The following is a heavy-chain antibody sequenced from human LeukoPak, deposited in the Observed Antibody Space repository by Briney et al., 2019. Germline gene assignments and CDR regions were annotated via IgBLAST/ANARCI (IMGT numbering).Heavy chain of an antibody. J-gene: IGHJ5*02. CDR3: AIHVLGSTTRLGP. D-gene: IGHD2/OR15-2a*01. CDR1: GGSINNYY. CDR2: IYYNGST. V-gene: IGHV4-59*01. Sequence: SETLSLTCTVSGGSINNYYWSWIRQPPGKGLEWIGYIYYNGSTNCNSSFKSRVTISVDTPKNQFSLRLSSVTAADTAVYYCAIHVLGSTTRLGPWGQGTLVTVSS.